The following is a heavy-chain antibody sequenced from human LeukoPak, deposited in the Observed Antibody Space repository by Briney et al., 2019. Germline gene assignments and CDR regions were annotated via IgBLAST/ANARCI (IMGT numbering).Heavy chain of an antibody. D-gene: IGHD2-2*01. J-gene: IGHJ4*02. CDR3: AKPPGYCSSTSCYIFDY. V-gene: IGHV3-30-3*02. CDR2: ISYDGSNK. Sequence: PGRSLRLSCAASGFTFSSYAMHWVRQAPGKGLEWVAVISYDGSNKYYADSVKGRFTISRDNSKNTLYLQMNSLRAEDTAVYYCAKPPGYCSSTSCYIFDYWGQGTLVTVSS. CDR1: GFTFSSYA.